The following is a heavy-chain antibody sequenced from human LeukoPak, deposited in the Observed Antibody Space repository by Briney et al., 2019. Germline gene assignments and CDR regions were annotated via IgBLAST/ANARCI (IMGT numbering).Heavy chain of an antibody. CDR2: IYHSGST. CDR1: GGSFSGYY. V-gene: IGHV4-34*01. CDR3: ARVIAAAYTIDY. D-gene: IGHD6-13*01. Sequence: SETLSLTCAVYGGSFSGYYWGWIRQPPGKGLEWIGSIYHSGSTYYNPSLKSRVTISVDTSKNQFSLKLSSVTAADTAVYYCARVIAAAYTIDYWGQGTLVTVSS. J-gene: IGHJ4*02.